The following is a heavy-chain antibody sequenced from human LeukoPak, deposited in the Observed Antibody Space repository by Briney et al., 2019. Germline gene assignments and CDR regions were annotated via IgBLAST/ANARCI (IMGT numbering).Heavy chain of an antibody. Sequence: PGGSLRLSCAASGFTFSSYWMSWVRQAPGKGLEWVANIKQDGSEKYYVDSVKGRFTISRDNAKNSLYLQMNSLRAEDTAVYYCARVERYFDWLTCAFDIWGQGTMVTVSS. V-gene: IGHV3-7*01. J-gene: IGHJ3*02. CDR1: GFTFSSYW. CDR3: ARVERYFDWLTCAFDI. CDR2: IKQDGSEK. D-gene: IGHD3-9*01.